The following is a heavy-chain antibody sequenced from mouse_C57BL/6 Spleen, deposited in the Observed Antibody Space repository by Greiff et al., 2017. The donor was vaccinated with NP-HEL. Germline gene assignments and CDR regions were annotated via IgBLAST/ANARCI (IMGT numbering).Heavy chain of an antibody. J-gene: IGHJ3*01. V-gene: IGHV5-9-1*02. Sequence: EVKLMESGEGLVKPGGSLKLSCAASGFTFSSYAMSWVRQTPEKRLEWVAYISSGGDYIYYADTVKGRFTISRDNARNTLYLQMSSLKSEDTAMYYCTRGGREAWFAYWGQGTLVTVSA. CDR2: ISSGGDYI. CDR3: TRGGREAWFAY. CDR1: GFTFSSYA. D-gene: IGHD3-3*01.